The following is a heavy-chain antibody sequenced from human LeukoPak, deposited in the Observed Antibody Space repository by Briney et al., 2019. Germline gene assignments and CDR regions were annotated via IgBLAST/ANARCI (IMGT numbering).Heavy chain of an antibody. Sequence: PGGSLRLSCAASGFIFSSYGMHWVRQAPGKGLEWVPVISYDGSNKFYADSVKGRFTISRDNAKNTLYVQMNSVRAEDTAVYFCAKGDYGDWGHFDYWGQGPLVPVSS. V-gene: IGHV3-30*18. D-gene: IGHD4-17*01. CDR2: ISYDGSNK. CDR3: AKGDYGDWGHFDY. CDR1: GFIFSSYG. J-gene: IGHJ4*02.